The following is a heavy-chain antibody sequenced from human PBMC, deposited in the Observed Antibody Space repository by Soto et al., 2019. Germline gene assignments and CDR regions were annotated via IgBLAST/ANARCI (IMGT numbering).Heavy chain of an antibody. Sequence: QVQLVQSGGEVKKPGASVKVSCKAAGYTFTSHGISWVRQAPGQGLEWMGWISTFHGSINYAQKFQGRVTMTTDTSTSTAYMELRSLRSDDTAVYYCARFYSSGWPRGYFDYWGQGTPVTVSA. D-gene: IGHD6-19*01. CDR1: GYTFTSHG. V-gene: IGHV1-18*01. J-gene: IGHJ4*02. CDR3: ARFYSSGWPRGYFDY. CDR2: ISTFHGSI.